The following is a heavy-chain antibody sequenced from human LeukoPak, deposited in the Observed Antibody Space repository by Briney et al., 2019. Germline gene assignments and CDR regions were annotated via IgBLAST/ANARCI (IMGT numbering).Heavy chain of an antibody. J-gene: IGHJ5*02. CDR2: ISAYNGNT. V-gene: IGHV1-18*01. D-gene: IGHD2-2*02. Sequence: ASVKVSCKASGGTFSSYAISWVRQAPGQGLEWMGWISAYNGNTNYAQKLQGRVTMTTDTSTSTAYMELRSLRSDDTAVYYCASLYCSSTSCYRGHWFDPWGQGTLVTVSS. CDR3: ASLYCSSTSCYRGHWFDP. CDR1: GGTFSSYA.